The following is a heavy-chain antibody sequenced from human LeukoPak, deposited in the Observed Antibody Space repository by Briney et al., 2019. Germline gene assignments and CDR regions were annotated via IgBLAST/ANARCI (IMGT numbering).Heavy chain of an antibody. Sequence: SETLSLTCTVSGGSISSSSYYWGWIRQPPGKGLEWIGSIYYSGSTYYTPSLKSRVTISVDTSKNQFSLKLSSVTAADTAVYYCARGSLSSGWRFDYWGQGTLVTVSS. CDR3: ARGSLSSGWRFDY. D-gene: IGHD6-19*01. V-gene: IGHV4-39*07. CDR1: GGSISSSSYY. CDR2: IYYSGST. J-gene: IGHJ4*02.